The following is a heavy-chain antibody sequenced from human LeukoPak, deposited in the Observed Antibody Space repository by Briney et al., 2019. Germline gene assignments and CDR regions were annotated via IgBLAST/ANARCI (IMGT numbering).Heavy chain of an antibody. CDR1: GGSFSGYY. Sequence: SETLSLTCAVYGGSFSGYYWSWIRQPPGKGLEWIGEINHSGSTNYNPSLKSRVTISVDTSKDQFSLKLSSVTAADTAVYYCARGRVGANFVLDYWGQGTLVSVSS. D-gene: IGHD1-26*01. V-gene: IGHV4-34*01. J-gene: IGHJ4*02. CDR2: INHSGST. CDR3: ARGRVGANFVLDY.